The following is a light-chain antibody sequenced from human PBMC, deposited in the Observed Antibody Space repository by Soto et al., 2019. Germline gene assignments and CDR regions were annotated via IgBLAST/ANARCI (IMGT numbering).Light chain of an antibody. V-gene: IGLV1-44*01. CDR3: AAWDDSLNGYV. J-gene: IGLJ1*01. CDR2: SNN. Sequence: QSVLTQPPSASGTPGRRVVISCSGSSSNIGSNTVNWYQQLPGTAPKLLIYSNNHRPSGVPDRFSGSKSGTPASLAISGLQSDDEADYYCAAWDDSLNGYVFATGPKVTV. CDR1: SSNIGSNT.